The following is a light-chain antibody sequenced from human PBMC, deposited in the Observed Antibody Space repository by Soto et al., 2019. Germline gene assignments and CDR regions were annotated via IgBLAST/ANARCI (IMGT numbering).Light chain of an antibody. Sequence: ELVLPQSPATLSLSPGERATLSCRARQSVSSYLAWYQQKPGQAPRLLIYDASNRATGIPARFSGSGSGTDFTLTISSLEPEDFAVYYCQHRSNWPRAFGQGTKLEIK. J-gene: IGKJ2*01. CDR2: DAS. CDR1: QSVSSY. CDR3: QHRSNWPRA. V-gene: IGKV3-11*01.